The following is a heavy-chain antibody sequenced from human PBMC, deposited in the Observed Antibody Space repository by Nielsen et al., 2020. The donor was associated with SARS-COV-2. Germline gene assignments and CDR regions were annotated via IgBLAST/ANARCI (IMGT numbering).Heavy chain of an antibody. CDR1: GFTFDDYA. Sequence: SLKISCAASGFTFDDYAMHWVRQDPGRGLEWVSGIRWSSGRIGYADSVKGRFTISRDKAKNSLYLQMTSLRAEDTALYYCIKGRGYSYGPFDSWGQGTLVTVSS. CDR3: IKGRGYSYGPFDS. D-gene: IGHD3-10*01. V-gene: IGHV3-9*01. J-gene: IGHJ4*02. CDR2: IRWSSGRI.